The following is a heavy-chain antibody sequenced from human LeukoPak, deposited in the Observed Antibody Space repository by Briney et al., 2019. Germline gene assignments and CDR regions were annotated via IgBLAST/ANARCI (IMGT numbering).Heavy chain of an antibody. D-gene: IGHD2-21*01. V-gene: IGHV1-2*02. CDR1: GYTFTGYY. Sequence: ASAKVSCKASGYTFTGYYMHWVRQAPGQGLEWMGWINPNSGGTNYAQKFQGRVTMTRDTSISTAYMELSRLRSDDTAVYYCASAYYCGGDCYYDYWGQGTLVTVSS. J-gene: IGHJ4*02. CDR2: INPNSGGT. CDR3: ASAYYCGGDCYYDY.